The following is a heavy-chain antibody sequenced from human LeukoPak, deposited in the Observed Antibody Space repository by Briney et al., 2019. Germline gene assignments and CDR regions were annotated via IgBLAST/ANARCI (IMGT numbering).Heavy chain of an antibody. J-gene: IGHJ5*02. CDR1: GYSFTSYW. D-gene: IGHD3-22*01. Sequence: GESLKISCKGSGYSFTSYWIGWVRQMPGKGLEWMGIIYPDDSDTRYSPSFQGQVTISADKSISTAYLQWSSLKASDTAMYYCARQHDSSGYHNWFDPWGQGTLVTVSS. CDR2: IYPDDSDT. V-gene: IGHV5-51*01. CDR3: ARQHDSSGYHNWFDP.